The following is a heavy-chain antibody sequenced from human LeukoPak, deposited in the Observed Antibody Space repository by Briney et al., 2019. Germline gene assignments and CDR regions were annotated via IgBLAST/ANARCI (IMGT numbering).Heavy chain of an antibody. CDR3: ARRAGAYSHPYDY. CDR1: GFTFSSYW. D-gene: IGHD4/OR15-4a*01. J-gene: IGHJ4*02. CDR2: INSDGSST. V-gene: IGHV3-74*01. Sequence: PGGSLRLSCAASGFTFSSYWMHWVRQAPGKGLVWVSRINSDGSSTHYSDSVKGRFTISRDNSKNTLYLQMNSLRAEDTAVYYCARRAGAYSHPYDYWGQGTLVTVSS.